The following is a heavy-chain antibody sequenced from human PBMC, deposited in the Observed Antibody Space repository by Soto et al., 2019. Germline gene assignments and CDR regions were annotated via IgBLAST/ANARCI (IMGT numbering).Heavy chain of an antibody. D-gene: IGHD3-9*01. Sequence: SETLSLTFAVYGGSVSGYYWSWIRQPPGKGLEWIGEINRSGSTNYNPSLKSRVTISVDTSKNQFSLKTEDTAVYYCTTGPNYDILTGYYTPFDYWGQGTLVTVSS. CDR2: INRSGST. J-gene: IGHJ4*02. CDR3: YDILTGYYTPFDY. V-gene: IGHV4-34*01. CDR1: GGSVSGYY.